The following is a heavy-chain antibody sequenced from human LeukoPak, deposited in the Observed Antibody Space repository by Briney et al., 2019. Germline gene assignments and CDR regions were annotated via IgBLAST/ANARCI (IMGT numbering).Heavy chain of an antibody. CDR2: IILIFGIA. V-gene: IGHV1-69*04. Sequence: GASVNVSCTASGGTFSSYAISWVRQAPGQGLEWMGRIILIFGIANYAQKFQGRVTITADKSTSTAYMVLSSLRAEDTAVYYCARVRDPYYDSSGYLVYWGQGTLVTVSS. CDR3: ARVRDPYYDSSGYLVY. D-gene: IGHD3-22*01. J-gene: IGHJ4*02. CDR1: GGTFSSYA.